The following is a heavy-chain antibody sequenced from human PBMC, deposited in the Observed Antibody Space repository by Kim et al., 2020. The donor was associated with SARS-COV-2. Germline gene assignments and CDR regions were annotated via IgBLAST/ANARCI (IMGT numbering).Heavy chain of an antibody. J-gene: IGHJ4*02. V-gene: IGHV1-24*01. Sequence: ASVKVSCKVSGYTLIELSMHWVRQAPGKGLEWMGGFDPEDGETIYAQKFQGRVTMTEDTSTDTAYMELSSLRSEDTAMYYCATAFAYGSGSTPRYWGQGTLVTVSS. D-gene: IGHD3-10*01. CDR2: FDPEDGET. CDR1: GYTLIELS. CDR3: ATAFAYGSGSTPRY.